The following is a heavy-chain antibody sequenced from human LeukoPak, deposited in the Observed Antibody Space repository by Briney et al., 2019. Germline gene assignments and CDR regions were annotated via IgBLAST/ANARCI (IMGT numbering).Heavy chain of an antibody. CDR3: ARDMYIHGSGMFEP. CDR1: GYTFTGSY. Sequence: ASVKVSCKASGYTFTGSYIHWVRQAPGQGLEWMGWINPNNGDTNYTQIFQGRVTMTRDTSIRTAYMELSRLRSDDTAVYYCARDMYIHGSGMFEPWGQGTLVIVSS. V-gene: IGHV1-2*02. J-gene: IGHJ5*02. CDR2: INPNNGDT. D-gene: IGHD1-14*01.